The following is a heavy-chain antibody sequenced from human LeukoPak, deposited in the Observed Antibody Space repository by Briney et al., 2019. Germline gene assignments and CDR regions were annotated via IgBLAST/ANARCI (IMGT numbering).Heavy chain of an antibody. J-gene: IGHJ6*02. Sequence: SETLSLTCAVYGGSFSGNYWSWIRQPPGKGLEWIGEIKHSGSTNCNPSLKSRVTISVDTSKKQFSLKLSSVTAADTAVYYCARLEKRGYYYNGMDVWGQGTTVTVSS. V-gene: IGHV4-34*01. CDR2: IKHSGST. D-gene: IGHD3-10*01. CDR1: GGSFSGNY. CDR3: ARLEKRGYYYNGMDV.